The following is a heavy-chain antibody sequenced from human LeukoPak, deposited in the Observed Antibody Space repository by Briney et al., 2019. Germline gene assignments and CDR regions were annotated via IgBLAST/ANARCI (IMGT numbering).Heavy chain of an antibody. CDR3: ASYSRTYDY. J-gene: IGHJ4*02. V-gene: IGHV3-48*04. CDR1: GFTFSSYS. CDR2: ISSSSSTI. D-gene: IGHD6-13*01. Sequence: GGSLRLSCAASGFTFSSYSMNWVRQAPGKGLEWVSYISSSSSTICYADSVKGRFTISRDNAKNSLYLQMNSLRAEDTAVYYCASYSRTYDYWGQGTLVTVSS.